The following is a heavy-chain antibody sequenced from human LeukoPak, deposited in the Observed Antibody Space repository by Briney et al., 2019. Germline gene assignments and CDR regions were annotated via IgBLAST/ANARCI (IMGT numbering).Heavy chain of an antibody. Sequence: SETLSLTCTVSGYSISSGYYWGWIRQPPGKGLEWIGSIYHSGSTYYNPSLKSRVSMSVDTSKNQFSLKLSSVTAADTAVYYCARGSSAFYYLDYWGQGTLVTVSS. V-gene: IGHV4-38-2*02. CDR2: IYHSGST. J-gene: IGHJ4*02. D-gene: IGHD6-13*01. CDR1: GYSISSGYY. CDR3: ARGSSAFYYLDY.